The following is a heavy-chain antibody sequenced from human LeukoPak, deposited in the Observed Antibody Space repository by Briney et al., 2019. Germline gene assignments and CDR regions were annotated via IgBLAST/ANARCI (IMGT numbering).Heavy chain of an antibody. Sequence: GTSLRLSCAVSGFTFSSHGMHWVRQAPGKGLEWVAIIWYDGSNKYYADSVKDRFTISRDNSKNTLYLQMNSLRAEDTAVYYCARDSRYCGSTSCYFSEPTYYFDFWGQGTLVTVSS. CDR2: IWYDGSNK. D-gene: IGHD2-2*01. CDR1: GFTFSSHG. V-gene: IGHV3-33*01. CDR3: ARDSRYCGSTSCYFSEPTYYFDF. J-gene: IGHJ4*02.